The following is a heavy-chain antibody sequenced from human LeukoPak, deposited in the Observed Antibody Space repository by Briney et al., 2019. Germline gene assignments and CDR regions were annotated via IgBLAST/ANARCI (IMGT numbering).Heavy chain of an antibody. V-gene: IGHV4-4*07. Sequence: SETLSLTCTVSGGSISSYYWSWIRQPAGKVLEWIGRIYTSGSTNYNPSLKSRVTMSVDTSKNQFSLKLSSVTAADTAVYYCARDAYYYGSGSPYYFDSWGQGTLVTVSS. D-gene: IGHD3-10*01. J-gene: IGHJ4*02. CDR3: ARDAYYYGSGSPYYFDS. CDR1: GGSISSYY. CDR2: IYTSGST.